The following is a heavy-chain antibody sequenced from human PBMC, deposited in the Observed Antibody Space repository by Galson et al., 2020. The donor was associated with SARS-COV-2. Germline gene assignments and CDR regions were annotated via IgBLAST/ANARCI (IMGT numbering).Heavy chain of an antibody. D-gene: IGHD3-22*01. CDR1: GFTFSSYW. V-gene: IGHV3-74*01. J-gene: IGHJ3*02. Sequence: GGSLRLSCAASGFTFSSYWMHWVRQAPGKGLVWVSRVNSDGTSTSYADSVKGRFTISRDNTKNTLFLQMNSLRPEDTAMYYCAKEYYYDSSGPLDAFDIWVQGTMVTVSS. CDR2: VNSDGTST. CDR3: AKEYYYDSSGPLDAFDI.